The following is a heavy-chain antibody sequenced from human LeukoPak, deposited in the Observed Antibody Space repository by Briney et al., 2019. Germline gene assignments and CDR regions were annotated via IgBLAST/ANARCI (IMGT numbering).Heavy chain of an antibody. Sequence: SETLSLTCTVSGGSISSYYWSWIRQPPGKGLEWIGYIYYSGSTNYNPSLKNRVTIAVDTSKNQFSLRLTSVTAADTAVYYCARVAPTRGYASSGYYPLDYWGQGTLVNVSS. D-gene: IGHD3-22*01. CDR3: ARVAPTRGYASSGYYPLDY. CDR1: GGSISSYY. CDR2: IYYSGST. V-gene: IGHV4-59*01. J-gene: IGHJ4*02.